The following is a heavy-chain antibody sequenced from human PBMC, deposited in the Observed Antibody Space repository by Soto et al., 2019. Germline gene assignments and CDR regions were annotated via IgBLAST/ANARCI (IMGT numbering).Heavy chain of an antibody. D-gene: IGHD7-27*01. Sequence: EVQLVESGGGLVRPGGSLRLSCAASGFTFSRYSMNWVRQAPGKGLEWVSSISSTTNYIYYAGSMKGRFTVSRDNAKNSVYLDMNSLSAEDTAVYYCARESEDLTSNFAYWGQGTLVTVSS. V-gene: IGHV3-21*01. CDR2: ISSTTNYI. J-gene: IGHJ4*02. CDR3: ARESEDLTSNFAY. CDR1: GFTFSRYS.